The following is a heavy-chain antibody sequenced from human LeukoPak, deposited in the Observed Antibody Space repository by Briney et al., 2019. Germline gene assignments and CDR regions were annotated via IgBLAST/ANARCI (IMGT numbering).Heavy chain of an antibody. J-gene: IGHJ5*02. Sequence: GGSLRLSCAASGLTFSDYSMNWVRQAPGKGLEWISYISSSSDIIYNADSVKGRFTISRDNAKNSLYLQMNSLKAEDTAVYYCARESSGLLGFDPWGQGTLVTVSS. D-gene: IGHD2-21*02. CDR2: ISSSSDII. CDR3: ARESSGLLGFDP. V-gene: IGHV3-48*01. CDR1: GLTFSDYS.